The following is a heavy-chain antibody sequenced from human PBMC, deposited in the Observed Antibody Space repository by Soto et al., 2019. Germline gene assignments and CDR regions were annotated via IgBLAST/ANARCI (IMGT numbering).Heavy chain of an antibody. Sequence: SETLSLTCTVSGGSISSYYWSWIRQPPGKGLEWIGYIYYSGSTNYNPSLKSRVTITVDTSKNQFSLKLSSVTAADTAVYYCARSDTLYYYYGMDVWGQGTTVTVSS. J-gene: IGHJ6*02. V-gene: IGHV4-59*01. CDR2: IYYSGST. CDR3: ARSDTLYYYYGMDV. D-gene: IGHD5-18*01. CDR1: GGSISSYY.